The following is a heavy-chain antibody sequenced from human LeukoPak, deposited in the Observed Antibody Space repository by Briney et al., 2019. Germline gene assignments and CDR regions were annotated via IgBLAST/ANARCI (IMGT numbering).Heavy chain of an antibody. J-gene: IGHJ6*03. CDR2: ISDSGGST. Sequence: GGSLRLSCAASGFTFSSYGMSWVRQAPGKGLEWVSAISDSGGSTYYADSVKGRFTISRDNSKNTLYLQMNSLRAEDTAVYYCAKMSSTERWSYMDVWGKGTTVTVSS. D-gene: IGHD2-2*01. V-gene: IGHV3-23*01. CDR1: GFTFSSYG. CDR3: AKMSSTERWSYMDV.